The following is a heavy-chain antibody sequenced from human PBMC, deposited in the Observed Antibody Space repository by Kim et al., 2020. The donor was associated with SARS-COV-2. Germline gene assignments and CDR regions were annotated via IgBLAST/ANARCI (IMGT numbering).Heavy chain of an antibody. J-gene: IGHJ6*03. Sequence: SETLSLTCAVSGGSISSSSYYWGWIRQPPGKGLEWIGSIYYSGSTYYNPSLKSRVTISVDTSKNQFSLKLSSVTAAETAVYYCARQGQFLEWVLSSRTDYYYYYMDVWGKGTPVTVSS. D-gene: IGHD3-3*01. CDR3: ARQGQFLEWVLSSRTDYYYYYMDV. CDR2: IYYSGST. CDR1: GGSISSSSYY. V-gene: IGHV4-39*01.